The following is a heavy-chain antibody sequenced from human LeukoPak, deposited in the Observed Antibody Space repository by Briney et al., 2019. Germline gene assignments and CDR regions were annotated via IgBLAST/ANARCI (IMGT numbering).Heavy chain of an antibody. V-gene: IGHV3-7*01. CDR2: IKQDGTEK. D-gene: IGHD3-10*01. CDR1: GFTFSSYW. J-gene: IGHJ6*02. Sequence: GGSLRLSCAASGFTFSSYWMSWVRQAPGKGLEWVANIKQDGTEKYYVDSVKGRFTISRDNAKNSLFLQMNSLRAEDTAVYYCARFGELFTDDFYYGMDVWGQGTTVTVPS. CDR3: ARFGELFTDDFYYGMDV.